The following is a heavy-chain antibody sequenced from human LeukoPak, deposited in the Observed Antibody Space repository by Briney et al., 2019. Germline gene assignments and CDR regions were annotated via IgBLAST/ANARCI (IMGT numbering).Heavy chain of an antibody. Sequence: GGSLRLSCAASGFTFDDYAMHWVRQAPGKGLEWVSGISWNSGSIGYADSVKGRFTISRDNAKNSLYLQVNSLRAEDMALYYCAKAKSYYDSSGYYFDYWGQGTLVTVSS. CDR1: GFTFDDYA. V-gene: IGHV3-9*03. J-gene: IGHJ4*02. D-gene: IGHD3-22*01. CDR3: AKAKSYYDSSGYYFDY. CDR2: ISWNSGSI.